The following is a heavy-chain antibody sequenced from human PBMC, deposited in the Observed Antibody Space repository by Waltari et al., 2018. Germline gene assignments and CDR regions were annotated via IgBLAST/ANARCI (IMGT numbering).Heavy chain of an antibody. CDR1: GYSISSGYY. Sequence: QVQLRESGPGLVKPSETLSLTCAVSGYSISSGYYWGWIRQPPGKGLEWIGSIFQRGGTSYNPSRKSRVTISVDTSKNQFSLKLSSVTAADTAVYYCARRNYYDSSGFDYWGQGTLVTVSS. D-gene: IGHD3-22*01. CDR2: IFQRGGT. V-gene: IGHV4-38-2*01. J-gene: IGHJ4*02. CDR3: ARRNYYDSSGFDY.